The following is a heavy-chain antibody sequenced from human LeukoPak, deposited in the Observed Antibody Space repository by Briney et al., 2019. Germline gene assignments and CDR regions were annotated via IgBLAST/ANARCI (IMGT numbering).Heavy chain of an antibody. CDR3: ARAQGVNYYDSSGLDY. V-gene: IGHV4-61*01. Sequence: SETLSLTCIVSGGSVSSGSYYWSWIRQPPGKGLEWIGYIYYSGSTNYNPSLKSRVTISVDTSKNQFSLKLSSVTAADTAVYYCARAQGVNYYDSSGLDYWGQGTLVTVSS. J-gene: IGHJ4*02. CDR2: IYYSGST. D-gene: IGHD3-22*01. CDR1: GGSVSSGSYY.